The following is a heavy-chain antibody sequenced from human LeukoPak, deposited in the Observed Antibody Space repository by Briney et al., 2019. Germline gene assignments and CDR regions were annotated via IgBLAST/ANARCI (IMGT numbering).Heavy chain of an antibody. CDR3: ARDVSVSGMDV. J-gene: IGHJ6*02. Sequence: GRSLRLSCAASGFTFTDYWMSWVRQAPGKGLEWVANIKRDGSEKYYVDSVKGRFTISRDNPKKSVYLQMNSLRAEDTAIYYCARDVSVSGMDVWGQGTTVTVSS. V-gene: IGHV3-7*01. CDR1: GFTFTDYW. D-gene: IGHD5/OR15-5a*01. CDR2: IKRDGSEK.